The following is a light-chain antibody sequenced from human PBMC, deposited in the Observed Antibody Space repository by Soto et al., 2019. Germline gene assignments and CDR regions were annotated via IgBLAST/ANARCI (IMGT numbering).Light chain of an antibody. J-gene: IGKJ1*01. V-gene: IGKV1-5*03. Sequence: IQVTQSPSTLSASVGDRVTITCRASHNINSWLAWYQQRPGKAPRLLIYEASKLESGVPSRFSGSGSGTEFTLTINSLQPDDFATYYCQQYSYLWAFGQGTTVEIK. CDR2: EAS. CDR3: QQYSYLWA. CDR1: HNINSW.